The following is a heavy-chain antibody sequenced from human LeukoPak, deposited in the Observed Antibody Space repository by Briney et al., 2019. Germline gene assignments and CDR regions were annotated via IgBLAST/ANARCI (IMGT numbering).Heavy chain of an antibody. J-gene: IGHJ5*02. CDR1: GGSISSSSYY. CDR2: IYYSGST. Sequence: SETLSLTCTVSGGSISSSSYYWGWIRQPPGKGLEWIGSIYYSGSTYYNPSLKSRVTISVDTSKNQFSLKLSSVTAADTAVYYCARAYCGGDCYTNWFGPWGQGTLVTVSS. D-gene: IGHD2-21*01. V-gene: IGHV4-39*01. CDR3: ARAYCGGDCYTNWFGP.